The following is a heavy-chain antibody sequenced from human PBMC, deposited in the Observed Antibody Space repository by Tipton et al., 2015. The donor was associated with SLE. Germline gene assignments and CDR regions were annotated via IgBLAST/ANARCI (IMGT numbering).Heavy chain of an antibody. CDR2: IWYDGSNK. V-gene: IGHV3-30*18. CDR1: GFTFSSYG. J-gene: IGHJ3*02. D-gene: IGHD4-17*01. CDR3: AKGGGYGDPRGAFDI. Sequence: SLRLSCAASGFTFSSYGMHWVRQAPGKGLEWVAVIWYDGSNKYYADSVKGRFTISRDNSKNTLYLQMNSLRAEDTAVYYCAKGGGYGDPRGAFDIWGQGKMVPVSS.